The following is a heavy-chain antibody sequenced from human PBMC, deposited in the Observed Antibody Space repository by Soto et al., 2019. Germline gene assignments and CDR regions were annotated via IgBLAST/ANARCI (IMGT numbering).Heavy chain of an antibody. J-gene: IGHJ4*02. Sequence: SLTRTVSGGSLSSGGYYPGWVRQPPGKGLEWIGSVYYSGSTYYNPSLESRVTISVDKSKNQFSLKLMSLSAADTAVYYCGRLEGLATISYYFDYWGQGALVTVS. D-gene: IGHD3-9*01. V-gene: IGHV4-39*01. CDR1: GGSLSSGGYY. CDR3: GRLEGLATISYYFDY. CDR2: VYYSGST.